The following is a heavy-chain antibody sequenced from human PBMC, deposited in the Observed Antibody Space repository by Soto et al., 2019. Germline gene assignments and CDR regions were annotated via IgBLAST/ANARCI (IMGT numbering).Heavy chain of an antibody. Sequence: GGSLRLSCAASGFTFSSYGMHWVRQAPGKGLEWVAVIWYDGSNKYYADSVKGRFTISRDNSKNTLYLQMNSLRAEDTAVYYCARAPLTYYYDSSGYYFDYWGQGTLVTVSS. J-gene: IGHJ4*02. CDR3: ARAPLTYYYDSSGYYFDY. V-gene: IGHV3-33*01. CDR1: GFTFSSYG. CDR2: IWYDGSNK. D-gene: IGHD3-22*01.